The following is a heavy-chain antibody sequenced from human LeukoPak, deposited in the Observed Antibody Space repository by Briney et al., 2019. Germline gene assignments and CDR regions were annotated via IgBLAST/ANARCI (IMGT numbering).Heavy chain of an antibody. J-gene: IGHJ4*02. Sequence: KASETLSLTCTVSGGSISIYYWNWIRQPPGKGLEWIGYIYNSGSTSYNPSLKSQVTISVDTSKNQFSLKLTSVTAADTAVYYCVRDRELTYWGQGTLVTVSS. CDR2: IYNSGST. D-gene: IGHD1-26*01. CDR1: GGSISIYY. CDR3: VRDRELTY. V-gene: IGHV4-59*01.